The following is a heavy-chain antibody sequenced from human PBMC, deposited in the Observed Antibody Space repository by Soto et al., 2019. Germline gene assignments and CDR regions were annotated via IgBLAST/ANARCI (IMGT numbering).Heavy chain of an antibody. V-gene: IGHV3-23*01. D-gene: IGHD3-22*01. CDR1: GFMFSNYA. J-gene: IGHJ4*02. CDR3: AKSRYSDSSGDYYDF. CDR2: IGGRATSA. Sequence: EVQLLESGGGLVQPGGSLRLSCAASGFMFSNYAMSWVRQAPGKGLEWVSGIGGRATSAYYADSVKGRFAISRDNSYNTLFLQLISLRAEDTAVYYCAKSRYSDSSGDYYDFWGQGTLVTVSS.